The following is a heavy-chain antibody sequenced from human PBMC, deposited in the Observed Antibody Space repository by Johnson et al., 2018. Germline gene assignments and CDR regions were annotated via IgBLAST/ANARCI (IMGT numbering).Heavy chain of an antibody. V-gene: IGHV3-48*02. CDR1: GFTFSSYS. J-gene: IGHJ6*02. Sequence: VQLVQSGGGLVQPGGSLRLSCAASGFTFSSYSMNWVRQAPGKGLEWVSYISSSSSTIYYADSVKGRFTISRDNAKNSLYLEMNSLRDEDTAVYYCSRDPGIVVLPAAKRMDVWGQGTTVTVSS. CDR2: ISSSSSTI. CDR3: SRDPGIVVLPAAKRMDV. D-gene: IGHD2-2*01.